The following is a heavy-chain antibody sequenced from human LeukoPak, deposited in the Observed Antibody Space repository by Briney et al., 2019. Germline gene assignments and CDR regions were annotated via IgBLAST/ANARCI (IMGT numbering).Heavy chain of an antibody. J-gene: IGHJ4*02. D-gene: IGHD2-21*02. Sequence: SETLSLTCAVYGGSFSGYYWSWIRQPPGKGLDWIGSIYYRGSTNYNPSLMSRVTISVDTSNNQFSLKLSAVTAADTAVYYCARQAYCGGDCYTVDSWGQGTLVTVS. CDR3: ARQAYCGGDCYTVDS. CDR1: GGSFSGYY. CDR2: IYYRGST. V-gene: IGHV4-59*01.